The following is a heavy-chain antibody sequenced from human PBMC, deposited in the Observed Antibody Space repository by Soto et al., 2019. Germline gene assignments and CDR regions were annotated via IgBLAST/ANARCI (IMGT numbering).Heavy chain of an antibody. CDR2: INPNSGGT. J-gene: IGHJ4*02. D-gene: IGHD5-12*01. V-gene: IGHV1-2*04. Sequence: ASVKVSCKASGYTFTGYYMHWVRQAPGQGLEWMGWINPNSGGTNYAQKFQGWVTMTRDTSISTAYMELSRLRSDDTAVYYCARGRERASIPLSLSGYDLFDYWGQGTLVTVSS. CDR1: GYTFTGYY. CDR3: ARGRERASIPLSLSGYDLFDY.